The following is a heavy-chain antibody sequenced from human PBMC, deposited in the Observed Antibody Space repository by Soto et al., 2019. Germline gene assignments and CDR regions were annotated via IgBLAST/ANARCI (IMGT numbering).Heavy chain of an antibody. D-gene: IGHD6-6*01. V-gene: IGHV3-23*01. CDR2: ISDSNSNI. J-gene: IGHJ5*02. CDR3: AKTPRSFSSSSPGWFDP. Sequence: GGSLRLSCAASQFSLRSSHMNWVRQAPGRGLEWISYISDSNSNIYYADSVKGRFTISRNNSKNTLYLQMNSLKVEDTAVYYYAKTPRSFSSSSPGWFDPWGQGTLVTVSS. CDR1: QFSLRSSH.